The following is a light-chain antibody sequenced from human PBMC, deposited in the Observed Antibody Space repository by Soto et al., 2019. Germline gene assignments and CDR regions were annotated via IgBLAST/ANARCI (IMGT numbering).Light chain of an antibody. CDR1: SSDVGGYNY. J-gene: IGLJ1*01. V-gene: IGLV2-8*01. CDR3: SSYAGTNNVV. CDR2: EVT. Sequence: QSARTQPPSASGSPGQSVTISCTGTSSDVGGYNYVSWYQQHPGKAPKLVIYEVTKRPSGVPDRFSGSKSGNTASLTVSGLQAEDEPDYYCSSYAGTNNVVFGTGTKLTFL.